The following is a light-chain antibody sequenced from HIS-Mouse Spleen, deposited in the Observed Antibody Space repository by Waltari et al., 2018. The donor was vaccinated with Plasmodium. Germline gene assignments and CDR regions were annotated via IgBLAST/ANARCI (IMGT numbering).Light chain of an antibody. Sequence: EIVMTQSPATLSVSPGERATLSCRASQSVSSNLAWYQQKPGQAPRLLIYGASTRATGIPARFSGSGSGTEFTLTIHSLQSEDFAVYYCQQYNNWSFTFGPGTKVDIK. V-gene: IGKV3-15*01. CDR1: QSVSSN. CDR2: GAS. J-gene: IGKJ3*01. CDR3: QQYNNWSFT.